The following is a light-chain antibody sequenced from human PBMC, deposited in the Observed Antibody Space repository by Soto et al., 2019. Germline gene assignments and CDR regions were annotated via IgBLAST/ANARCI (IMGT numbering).Light chain of an antibody. V-gene: IGKV1-9*01. CDR2: AAS. CDR1: QDIAIY. J-gene: IGKJ1*01. CDR3: QLYSVYSSWS. Sequence: QFTQSPSSLCATVGERVTITCRASQDIAIYLAWYQQKPGEAPKLLIYAASTLYGGVPSRFSGSGSGTEFTLTTSSLQTEDFATYYCQLYSVYSSWSFGQGIKVDI.